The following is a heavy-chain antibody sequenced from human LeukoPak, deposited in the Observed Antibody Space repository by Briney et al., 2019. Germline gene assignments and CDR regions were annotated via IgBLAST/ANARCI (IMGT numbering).Heavy chain of an antibody. CDR3: ARGYCSGGSCYRPLPLGY. J-gene: IGHJ4*02. CDR2: INPSGGST. CDR1: GYTFTSYY. V-gene: IGHV1-46*01. Sequence: ASVEVSGKASGYTFTSYYMHWVRQAPGQGLEWMGIINPSGGSTSYAQKFQGRVTMTRDTSTSTVYMELSSLRSEDTAVYYCARGYCSGGSCYRPLPLGYWGQGTLVTVSS. D-gene: IGHD2-15*01.